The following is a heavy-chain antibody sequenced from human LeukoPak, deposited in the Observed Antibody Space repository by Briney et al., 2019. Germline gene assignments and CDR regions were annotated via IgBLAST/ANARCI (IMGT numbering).Heavy chain of an antibody. CDR1: GFPFMKFG. D-gene: IGHD7-27*01. CDR2: IGAYNGQT. Sequence: ASVRVSCKASGFPFMKFGIAWVRQAPGQGFEWMGWIGAYNGQTNYAQNIQGRVTMTTDTSTDTAYMELRSLTSDDTAVYYCARSGDGNWFDPWGQGTLVTVSS. V-gene: IGHV1-18*01. J-gene: IGHJ5*02. CDR3: ARSGDGNWFDP.